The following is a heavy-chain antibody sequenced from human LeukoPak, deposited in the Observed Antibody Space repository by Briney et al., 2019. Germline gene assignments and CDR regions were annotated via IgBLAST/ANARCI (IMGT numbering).Heavy chain of an antibody. V-gene: IGHV1-18*01. CDR3: ARDDCSGGGCYPDAFDI. J-gene: IGHJ3*02. CDR2: ISASNGNT. Sequence: ASVKVSCKASGYTFTSYGINWVRQAPGQGLEWMGWISASNGNTNYAQKHQGRVTMTTDTSTSTAYMELRSLTPDDTAVYYCARDDCSGGGCYPDAFDIWGQGTMVTVSS. CDR1: GYTFTSYG. D-gene: IGHD2-15*01.